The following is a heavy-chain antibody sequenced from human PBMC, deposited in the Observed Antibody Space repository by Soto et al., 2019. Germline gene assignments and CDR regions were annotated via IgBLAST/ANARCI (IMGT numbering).Heavy chain of an antibody. CDR3: ATGHSSSWYYCDY. CDR1: GFTFSIYD. CDR2: IRYDGSKK. D-gene: IGHD6-13*01. V-gene: IGHV3-30*02. J-gene: IGHJ4*02. Sequence: GGSLRLSCAASGFTFSIYDMHWVRQAPGKGLEWVAVIRYDGSKKYYADSVKGRFTISRDNSKNTLYLQMNSLRAEDTAVYYCATGHSSSWYYCDYWGQGTLVTVSS.